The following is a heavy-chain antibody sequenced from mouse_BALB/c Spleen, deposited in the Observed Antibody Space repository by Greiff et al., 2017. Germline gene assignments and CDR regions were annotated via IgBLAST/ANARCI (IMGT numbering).Heavy chain of an antibody. CDR1: GFTFNTYA. Sequence: EVQLVESGGGLVQPKGSLKLSCAASGFTFNTYAMNWVRQAPGKGLEWVARIRSKSNNYATYYADSVKDRFTISRDDSQSMLYLQMNNLKTEDTAMYYCVGSYGNYVAWFAYWGQGTLVTVSA. D-gene: IGHD2-10*02. J-gene: IGHJ3*01. V-gene: IGHV10-1*02. CDR3: VGSYGNYVAWFAY. CDR2: IRSKSNNYAT.